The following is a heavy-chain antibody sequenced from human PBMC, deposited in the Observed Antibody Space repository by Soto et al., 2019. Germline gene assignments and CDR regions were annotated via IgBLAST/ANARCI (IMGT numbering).Heavy chain of an antibody. Sequence: QITLKESGPTLVKPTQTLTLTCTFSGFSLSTSGVGVGWIRQPPGKALELLALIYWDDDKRYSPSLKSRLTITKDTSKNQVVLTMTNMDPVDTATYYCAHRAADRLRYFDWSVPPYYFDYWGQGTLVTVSS. CDR2: IYWDDDK. D-gene: IGHD3-9*01. CDR3: AHRAADRLRYFDWSVPPYYFDY. CDR1: GFSLSTSGVG. V-gene: IGHV2-5*02. J-gene: IGHJ4*02.